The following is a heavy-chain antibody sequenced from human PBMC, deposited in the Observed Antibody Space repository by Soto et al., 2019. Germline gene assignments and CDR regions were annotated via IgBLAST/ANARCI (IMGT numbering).Heavy chain of an antibody. D-gene: IGHD2-8*02. Sequence: ETLSFTCAVYGGSFSGYYWSWIRQPPGKGLEWIGEINHSGSTNYNPSLKSRVTISVDTSKNQFSLKLTSVTAADTAVCYCARDKITGLFDYWGQGTLVTVSS. CDR2: INHSGST. V-gene: IGHV4-34*01. CDR1: GGSFSGYY. J-gene: IGHJ4*02. CDR3: ARDKITGLFDY.